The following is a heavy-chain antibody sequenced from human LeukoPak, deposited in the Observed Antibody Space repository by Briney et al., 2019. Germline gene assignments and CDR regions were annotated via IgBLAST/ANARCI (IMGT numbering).Heavy chain of an antibody. V-gene: IGHV3-48*02. Sequence: PGGSLRLSCAASGFTFSSYSMNWVRQAPGKGVEWVSYIRSSSDTIYYADSVKGRFTISRDNAKNSLYLQMNSLRDEDTAVYCCARDDYVWGSHRYLFDYWGQGTLVTVSS. CDR1: GFTFSSYS. J-gene: IGHJ4*02. CDR2: IRSSSDTI. D-gene: IGHD3-16*02. CDR3: ARDDYVWGSHRYLFDY.